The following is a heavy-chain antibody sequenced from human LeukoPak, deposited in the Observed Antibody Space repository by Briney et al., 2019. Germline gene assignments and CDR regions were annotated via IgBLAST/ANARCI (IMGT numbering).Heavy chain of an antibody. CDR3: ARGRDTALNYFDL. CDR1: SGSIIRYH. Sequence: SETLSLTCTVSSGSIIRYHWSWIRQSAEKGLEWIGRISTSGSPNYNPSLRSRVSMSADTSKNQVSLQVTSVTAADTAVYYCARGRDTALNYFDLWGRGTLVTVSS. J-gene: IGHJ2*01. D-gene: IGHD5-18*01. V-gene: IGHV4-4*07. CDR2: ISTSGSP.